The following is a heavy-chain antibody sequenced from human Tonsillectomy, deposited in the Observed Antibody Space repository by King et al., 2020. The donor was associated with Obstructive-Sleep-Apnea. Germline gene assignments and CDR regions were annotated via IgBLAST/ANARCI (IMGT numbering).Heavy chain of an antibody. D-gene: IGHD2-2*01. J-gene: IGHJ4*02. V-gene: IGHV3-23*04. CDR2: ISGSGGST. Sequence: VQLVQSGVGLVQPGGSLRLSCAASGFTFSSYAMSWVRQAPGKGLEWVSAISGSGGSTYYADSVKGRFTISRDNSKNTLYMQMNSLRAEETALYCCAKGGGGYCSSTSCYEGLDYWGQGTLVTVSS. CDR1: GFTFSSYA. CDR3: AKGGGGYCSSTSCYEGLDY.